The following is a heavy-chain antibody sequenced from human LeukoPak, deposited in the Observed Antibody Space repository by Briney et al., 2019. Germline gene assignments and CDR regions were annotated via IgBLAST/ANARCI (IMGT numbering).Heavy chain of an antibody. CDR1: GFTFSSYS. CDR3: AKPLTSWRFYDT. V-gene: IGHV3-23*01. Sequence: PGGSLRLSCAASGFTFSSYSMNWVRQAPGKGLEWVSAISGSGGSTYYADSVKGRFTISRDNSKNTLYLQMNSPRAEDTAVYYCAKPLTSWRFYDTWGQGTLVTVSS. J-gene: IGHJ5*02. D-gene: IGHD3-22*01. CDR2: ISGSGGST.